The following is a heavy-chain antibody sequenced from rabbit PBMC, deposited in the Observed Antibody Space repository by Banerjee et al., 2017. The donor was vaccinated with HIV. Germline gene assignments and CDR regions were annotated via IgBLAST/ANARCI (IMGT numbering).Heavy chain of an antibody. V-gene: IGHV1S40*01. J-gene: IGHJ4*01. CDR3: ARDHRTYAGDSLNL. D-gene: IGHD7-1*01. Sequence: QQLVESGEGLVQPGASLTLTCTASGFSFSSGYDMYWVRQAPGKGLEWIACIYAGSSGSTYYASWAKGRFTISKTSSTTVTLQMTSLTAADTATYFCARDHRTYAGDSLNLWGPGTLVTVS. CDR2: IYAGSSGST. CDR1: GFSFSSGYD.